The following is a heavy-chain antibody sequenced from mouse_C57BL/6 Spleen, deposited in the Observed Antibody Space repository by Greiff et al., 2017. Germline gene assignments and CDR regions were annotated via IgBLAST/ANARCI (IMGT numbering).Heavy chain of an antibody. CDR1: GYTFTDYE. CDR2: IDPETGGT. D-gene: IGHD2-4*01. V-gene: IGHV1-15*01. J-gene: IGHJ2*01. CDR3: KRGDYESY. Sequence: QVQLQQSGAELVRPGALVTLSCKASGYTFTDYEMHWVKQTPVHGLEWIGAIDPETGGTAYNQKFKGKAKLTADKSSSTAYMELRSLTSKDSGVYYCKRGDYESYWGQGTTLTVSS.